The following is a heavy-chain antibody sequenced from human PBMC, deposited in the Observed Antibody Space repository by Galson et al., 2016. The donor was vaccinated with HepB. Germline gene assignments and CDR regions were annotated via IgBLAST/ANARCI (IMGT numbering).Heavy chain of an antibody. CDR1: GFSLSKFG. D-gene: IGHD3-22*01. V-gene: IGHV3-33*01. CDR2: IWSDGTNK. CDR3: AREGFYDGGGYYWIDP. J-gene: IGHJ5*02. Sequence: SLRLSCAASGFSLSKFGMHWVRQAPGKGLEWVALIWSDGTNKYYSDYGKGRFTISRDSSKSTLYLPMDSLRAEDTAVYYCAREGFYDGGGYYWIDPWGQGTLVTVSS.